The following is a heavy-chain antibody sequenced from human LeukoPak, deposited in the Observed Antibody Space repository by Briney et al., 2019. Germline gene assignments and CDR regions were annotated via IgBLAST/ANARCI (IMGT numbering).Heavy chain of an antibody. V-gene: IGHV3-30*04. CDR1: GFTFTGHS. Sequence: GGSLRLSCVASGFTFTGHSMHWVRQAPGKGLEWVAVVADDEKTIFYADSLKGRFTVSKDNSKNTVYLQMNSLRDEDTAVYYCAREKQSGGTPFDYWGQGSLVTVSS. CDR2: VADDEKTI. J-gene: IGHJ4*02. D-gene: IGHD1-26*01. CDR3: AREKQSGGTPFDY.